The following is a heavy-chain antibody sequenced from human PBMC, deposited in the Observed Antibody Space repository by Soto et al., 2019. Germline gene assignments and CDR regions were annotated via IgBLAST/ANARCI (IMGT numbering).Heavy chain of an antibody. D-gene: IGHD3-22*01. CDR1: GFTVSSNY. CDR2: IYTGGNT. V-gene: IGHV3-53*01. Sequence: LRLSCAASGFTVSSNYMSWVRQAPGKGLEWVSVIYTGGNTYYADSVKGRFTISRDNPKNTLYLQMNSLRAEDTAVYYCARDKGGDSTAYSDYWGQGTLVTVSS. J-gene: IGHJ4*02. CDR3: ARDKGGDSTAYSDY.